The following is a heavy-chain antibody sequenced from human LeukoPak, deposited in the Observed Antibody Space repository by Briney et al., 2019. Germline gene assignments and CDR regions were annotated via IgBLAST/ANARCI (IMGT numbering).Heavy chain of an antibody. Sequence: ASVKVSCKASGYTFTSYAMHWVRQAPGQRHEWMGWINAGNGNTKYSQKFQGRVTITRDTSASTAYMELSSLRSEDTAVYYCARDYCPYYDFWSGYYGFDYWGQGTLVTVSS. CDR2: INAGNGNT. D-gene: IGHD3-3*01. J-gene: IGHJ4*02. V-gene: IGHV1-3*01. CDR3: ARDYCPYYDFWSGYYGFDY. CDR1: GYTFTSYA.